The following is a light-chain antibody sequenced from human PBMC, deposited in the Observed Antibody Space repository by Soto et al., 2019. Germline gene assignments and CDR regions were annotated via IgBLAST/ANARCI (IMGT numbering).Light chain of an antibody. CDR3: QQYSSYELT. Sequence: DLQMPQSPSTLSASVGDRVTITGRASKSISSWLAWYQHKPGKAPNLLIYMASSLERGVPSRFSGSGSGTEVNLTISSLQPDYFATYYCQQYSSYELTFGQGTKVEIK. V-gene: IGKV1-5*03. J-gene: IGKJ1*01. CDR1: KSISSW. CDR2: MAS.